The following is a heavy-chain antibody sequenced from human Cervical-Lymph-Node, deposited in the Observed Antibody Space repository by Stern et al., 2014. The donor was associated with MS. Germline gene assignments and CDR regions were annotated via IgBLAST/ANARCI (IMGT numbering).Heavy chain of an antibody. CDR2: ISYDGSSQ. J-gene: IGHJ4*02. V-gene: IGHV3-30-3*01. Sequence: VKLMESGGGVVQPGRSLRLSCATSGFTFGRHSMHWVRQAPGKGLEWVAIISYDGSSQHYADSVKGRFTISRDNSNNTLYLQMNSLKVEDTAMYYCARPAAARYFDYWGQGSQVTVSS. CDR3: ARPAAARYFDY. D-gene: IGHD6-25*01. CDR1: GFTFGRHS.